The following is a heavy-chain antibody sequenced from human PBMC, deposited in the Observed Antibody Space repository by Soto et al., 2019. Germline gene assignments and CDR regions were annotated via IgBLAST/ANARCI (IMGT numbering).Heavy chain of an antibody. Sequence: QVQLQEAGPGLVKPSQTLSLTCTVSGGSISSGGYLWGWIRQHPGEGLGWIGFIYYSGSTYYNPSLKSRVTKSVDTSKNQFSLKLSSVTAADTAVYYCAREGAAPYYYYGMDVWGQGTTVTVSS. J-gene: IGHJ6*02. CDR3: AREGAAPYYYYGMDV. V-gene: IGHV4-31*03. CDR1: GGSISSGGYL. CDR2: IYYSGST. D-gene: IGHD6-6*01.